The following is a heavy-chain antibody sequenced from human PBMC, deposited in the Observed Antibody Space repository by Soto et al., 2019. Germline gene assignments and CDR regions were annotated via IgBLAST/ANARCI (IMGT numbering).Heavy chain of an antibody. CDR3: ARGSGWFGY. V-gene: IGHV4-59*01. CDR1: GGSISSYF. Sequence: SETLSLTCTVSGGSISSYFWSWIRQPPGKGLEWIGYTHYGGSTNYNPSLKSRVTISVDTSKNQFSLKLSSVTAADTAVYYCARGSGWFGYWGQGTLVTVS. CDR2: THYGGST. J-gene: IGHJ5*01. D-gene: IGHD2-15*01.